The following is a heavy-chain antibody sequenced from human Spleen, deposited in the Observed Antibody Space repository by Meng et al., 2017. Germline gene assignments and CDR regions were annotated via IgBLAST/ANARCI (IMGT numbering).Heavy chain of an antibody. CDR2: IYYSGST. Sequence: QLQLQESGSGLVKPSQTLSLTCTVSGGSISSGDYYWSWIRQPPGKGLEWIGYIYYSGSTYYNPSLKSRVTISVDTSKNQFSLKLSSVTAADTAVYYCARDYGDYWSTLDYWGQGTLVTVSS. J-gene: IGHJ4*02. V-gene: IGHV4-30-4*01. CDR3: ARDYGDYWSTLDY. CDR1: GGSISSGDYY. D-gene: IGHD4-17*01.